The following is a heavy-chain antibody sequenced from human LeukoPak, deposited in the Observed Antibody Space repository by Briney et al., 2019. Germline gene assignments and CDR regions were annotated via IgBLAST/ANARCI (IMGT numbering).Heavy chain of an antibody. V-gene: IGHV1-24*01. CDR3: ATDLHLVWGVSSSWSLFDY. CDR1: GYTLTELS. D-gene: IGHD6-13*01. CDR2: FDPEDGET. Sequence: ASVKVSCKVSGYTLTELSMHWVRQAPGKGLEWMGGFDPEDGETIYAQKFQGRVTMTEDTSTDTAYMELSSLRSEDTAVYYCATDLHLVWGVSSSWSLFDYWGQGTLVTVSS. J-gene: IGHJ4*02.